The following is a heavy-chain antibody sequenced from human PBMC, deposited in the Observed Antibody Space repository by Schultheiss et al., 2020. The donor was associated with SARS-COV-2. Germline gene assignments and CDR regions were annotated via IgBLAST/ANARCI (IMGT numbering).Heavy chain of an antibody. J-gene: IGHJ4*02. V-gene: IGHV4-34*01. Sequence: SETLSLTCAVYGGSFSGYYWSWIRQSPGKGLEWIGEINHSGSTNYNPSLKSRVTISVDTSKNQFSLKLSSVTAADTAVYYCARGWGPNYFDYWGQGTLVTVSS. CDR2: INHSGST. CDR3: ARGWGPNYFDY. CDR1: GGSFSGYY. D-gene: IGHD3-16*01.